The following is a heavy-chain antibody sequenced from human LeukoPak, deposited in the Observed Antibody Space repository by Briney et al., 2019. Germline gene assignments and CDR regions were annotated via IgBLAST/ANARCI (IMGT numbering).Heavy chain of an antibody. Sequence: GGSKRLSCAASGFTFSTYGMLWIRQAPGNGLEWVAFIRYDGNNKYYADSVKGRFTISRDDSKNTLFLYMNSLRAEDTAVYYCARDNYLVGWYMDVWGKGTTVTVSS. CDR3: ARDNYLVGWYMDV. CDR2: IRYDGNNK. J-gene: IGHJ6*03. D-gene: IGHD2-15*01. V-gene: IGHV3-30*02. CDR1: GFTFSTYG.